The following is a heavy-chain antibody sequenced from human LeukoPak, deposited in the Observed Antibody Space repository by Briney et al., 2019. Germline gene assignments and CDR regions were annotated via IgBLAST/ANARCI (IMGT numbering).Heavy chain of an antibody. D-gene: IGHD5-12*01. Sequence: GSLRLSCAASGFTFSSYSMNWVRQAPGKGLEWVSSISSSSSYIYYADSVKGRFTISRDNAKNSLYLQMNSLRAEDTAVYYCAREIGRGYSGYDRYYFDCWGQGTLVTVSS. CDR3: AREIGRGYSGYDRYYFDC. CDR2: ISSSSSYI. V-gene: IGHV3-21*01. J-gene: IGHJ4*02. CDR1: GFTFSSYS.